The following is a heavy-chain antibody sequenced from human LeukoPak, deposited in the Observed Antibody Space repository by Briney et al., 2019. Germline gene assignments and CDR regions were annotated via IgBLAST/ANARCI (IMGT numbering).Heavy chain of an antibody. D-gene: IGHD3-10*01. V-gene: IGHV3-30*04. CDR1: GFTFSSYA. CDR3: ARDLEYYGSGSQNLFDY. CDR2: VSYDGSNK. Sequence: GRSLRLSCAASGFTFSSYAIHWVRQAPGKGLEWVAVVSYDGSNKYYADSVKGRFTISRDNSKNTLYLQVNSLRAEDTAVYYCARDLEYYGSGSQNLFDYWGQGTLVTVSS. J-gene: IGHJ4*02.